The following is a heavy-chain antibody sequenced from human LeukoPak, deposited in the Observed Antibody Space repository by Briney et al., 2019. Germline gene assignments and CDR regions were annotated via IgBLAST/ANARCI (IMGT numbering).Heavy chain of an antibody. D-gene: IGHD3-3*01. Sequence: ASVKVSCKASGGTFSSYAISWVRQAPGQGLEWMGGIIPIFGTANYAQKFQGRVTMTEDTSTDTAYMELSSLRSEDTTVYYCATSLRFLEWAWGQGTLVTVSS. V-gene: IGHV1-69*06. CDR1: GGTFSSYA. CDR3: ATSLRFLEWA. CDR2: IIPIFGTA. J-gene: IGHJ5*02.